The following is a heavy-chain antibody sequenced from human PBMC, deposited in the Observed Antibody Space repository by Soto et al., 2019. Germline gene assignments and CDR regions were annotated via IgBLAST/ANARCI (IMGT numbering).Heavy chain of an antibody. D-gene: IGHD2-15*01. J-gene: IGHJ6*02. V-gene: IGHV1-18*01. CDR2: ISAYNGNT. Sequence: QVQLVQSGAEVKKPGASVKVSCKASGYTFTSYGISWVRQAPGQGLEWMGWISAYNGNTNYAQKLQGRVTMTTATSARTADMKQRSLRSDDTAVYYCARLAAAPVGYYYYGMDVWGQGTTVTVSS. CDR1: GYTFTSYG. CDR3: ARLAAAPVGYYYYGMDV.